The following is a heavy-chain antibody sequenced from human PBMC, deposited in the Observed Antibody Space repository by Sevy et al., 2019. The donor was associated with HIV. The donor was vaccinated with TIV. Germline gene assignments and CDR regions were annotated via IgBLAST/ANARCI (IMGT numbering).Heavy chain of an antibody. CDR1: GGSFTGYF. CDR2: INHNEDT. CDR3: ARGTRAKYICDSYRYGGFDY. Sequence: SETLSLTCAVYGGSFTGYFWTWIRQPPGKGLEWLGEINHNEDTNYNPALKCRVTISLDMSWSQFSLKLTSVTAAETAVYYCARGTRAKYICDSYRYGGFDYSGQGNLVTVSS. D-gene: IGHD3-16*02. J-gene: IGHJ4*02. V-gene: IGHV4-34*01.